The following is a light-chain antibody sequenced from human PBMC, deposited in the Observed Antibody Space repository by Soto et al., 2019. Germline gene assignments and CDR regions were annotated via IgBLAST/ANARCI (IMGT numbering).Light chain of an antibody. J-gene: IGKJ1*01. CDR2: IAS. CDR3: QQYGSSPWP. CDR1: QSVSSSY. Sequence: EIVLTQSPGTLSLSPGEVATLSCRASQSVSSSYLAWYQQKPGQAPRLLTYIASTRAPGIPDRFSGSGSGTDFTLTISRLEPEDFAVYYCQQYGSSPWPFGQGTKVEIK. V-gene: IGKV3-20*01.